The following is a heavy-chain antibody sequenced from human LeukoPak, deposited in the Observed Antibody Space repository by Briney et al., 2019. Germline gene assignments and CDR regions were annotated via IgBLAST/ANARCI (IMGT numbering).Heavy chain of an antibody. J-gene: IGHJ6*03. V-gene: IGHV4-59*11. D-gene: IGHD1-26*01. CDR2: IYYSGST. CDR1: GGSISSHY. Sequence: SETLSLTCTVSGGSISSHYWSWIRQPPGKGLEWIGYIYYSGSTNYNPSLKSRVTISVDTSKNQFSLKLSSVTAADTAVYYCARAYYGIDYYYYMDVWGKGTTVTVSS. CDR3: ARAYYGIDYYYYMDV.